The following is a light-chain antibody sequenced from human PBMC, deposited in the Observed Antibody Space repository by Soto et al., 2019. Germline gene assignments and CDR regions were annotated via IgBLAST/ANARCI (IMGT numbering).Light chain of an antibody. CDR2: EVT. CDR3: NSLSATGTSYV. Sequence: QSALTQPASVSGSPGQSITISCTGTSSDIGDYHYVSWYQQHPGKAPKLMIYEVTNRPSGISNRFSGSKSGSTASLTISGLQAEDEAEYYCNSLSATGTSYVFGTGTKVTVL. CDR1: SSDIGDYHY. V-gene: IGLV2-14*01. J-gene: IGLJ1*01.